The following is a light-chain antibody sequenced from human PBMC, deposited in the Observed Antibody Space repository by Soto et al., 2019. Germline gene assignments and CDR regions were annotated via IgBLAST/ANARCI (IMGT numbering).Light chain of an antibody. CDR2: EGT. CDR1: SSDVGSYKV. Sequence: QSALTQPASVSGSPGQSISISCTGTSSDVGSYKVVSWYQQPPGKAPKLMIYEGTKRPSGVSNRFSVSKSGNTASLTISGLQAEDEAYYYSCSYAGGSTVVFGGGTKPTVL. J-gene: IGLJ2*01. V-gene: IGLV2-23*01. CDR3: CSYAGGSTVV.